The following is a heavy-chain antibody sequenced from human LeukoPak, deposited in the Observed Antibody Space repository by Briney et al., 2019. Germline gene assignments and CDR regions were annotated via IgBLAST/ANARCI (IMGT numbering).Heavy chain of an antibody. V-gene: IGHV4-34*01. D-gene: IGHD2-8*02. CDR1: GGSFSGYY. J-gene: IGHJ6*03. CDR2: INHSGST. Sequence: SETLSLTCAVYGGSFSGYYWSWIRRPPGKGLEWIGEINHSGSTNYNPSLKSRVTISVDTSKNQFSLKLSSVTAADTAVYYCARSGPYYYYYYMDVWGKGTTVTVSS. CDR3: ARSGPYYYYYYMDV.